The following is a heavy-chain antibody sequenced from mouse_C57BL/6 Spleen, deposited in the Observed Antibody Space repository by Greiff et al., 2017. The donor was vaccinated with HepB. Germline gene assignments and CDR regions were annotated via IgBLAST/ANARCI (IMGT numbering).Heavy chain of an antibody. Sequence: QVQLQQPGAELVKPGASVKLSCKASGYTFTSYWMHWVKQRPGQGLEWIGMIHPNSGSTNYNEKFKSKATLTVDKSSSTAYMQLSSLTSEDSAVYYCARDSKLAWFAYWGQGTLVTVSA. D-gene: IGHD2-5*01. V-gene: IGHV1-64*01. CDR2: IHPNSGST. CDR3: ARDSKLAWFAY. J-gene: IGHJ3*01. CDR1: GYTFTSYW.